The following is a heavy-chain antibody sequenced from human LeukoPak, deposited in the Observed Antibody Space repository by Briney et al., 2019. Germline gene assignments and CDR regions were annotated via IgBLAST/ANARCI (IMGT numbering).Heavy chain of an antibody. CDR1: GFTFSSYS. D-gene: IGHD3-10*01. V-gene: IGHV3-21*01. Sequence: GGSLRLSCAASGFTFSSYSMSWVRQAPGKGLEWVSSISASGSYTYYADSVKGRFTISRDNAKNSLYLQMNSLRAEDTAVYYCARTGRGVTYYFEYWGQGTLVTVSS. J-gene: IGHJ4*02. CDR2: ISASGSYT. CDR3: ARTGRGVTYYFEY.